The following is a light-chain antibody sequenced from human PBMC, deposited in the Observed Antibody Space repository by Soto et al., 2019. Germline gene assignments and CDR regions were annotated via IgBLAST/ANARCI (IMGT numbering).Light chain of an antibody. J-gene: IGKJ1*01. CDR1: QSVSSSF. CDR3: TQYGSSPPWT. Sequence: EIVLTQSPGTLSLSPGERATLSCRASQSVSSSFLAWYQQKPGQAPRLLIDGASSRATGIPDRFSGSGSGTDFTLTISRLEPEEFAVYYCTQYGSSPPWTYGQGTTVEIK. V-gene: IGKV3-20*01. CDR2: GAS.